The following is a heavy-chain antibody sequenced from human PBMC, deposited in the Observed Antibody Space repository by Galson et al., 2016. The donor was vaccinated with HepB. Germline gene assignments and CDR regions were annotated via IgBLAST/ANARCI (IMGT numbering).Heavy chain of an antibody. V-gene: IGHV3-66*01. Sequence: SLRLSCAASGVTVSNNYMSWVRQAPGRGLEWVSAIYSGGATYYADSVKGRFTISRDNSKNTVYLQMNSLRAEDTAVYYCARDTWTWNGGQGTLVTVSS. D-gene: IGHD3/OR15-3a*01. J-gene: IGHJ4*02. CDR2: IYSGGAT. CDR1: GVTVSNNY. CDR3: ARDTWTWN.